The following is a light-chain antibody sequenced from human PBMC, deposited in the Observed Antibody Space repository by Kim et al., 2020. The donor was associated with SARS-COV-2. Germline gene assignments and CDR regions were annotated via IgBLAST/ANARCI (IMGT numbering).Light chain of an antibody. CDR2: EVS. Sequence: QSALTQPASVSGSPGQSITISCTGTSRDVGNYNLVSWYQQRPGKAPKLIIFEVSKRPSGVSNRFSGSKSGDTASLTISGLQAEDESDYYCCSYAGSSTFVVFGGGTQLTVL. V-gene: IGLV2-23*02. CDR1: SRDVGNYNL. J-gene: IGLJ3*02. CDR3: CSYAGSSTFVV.